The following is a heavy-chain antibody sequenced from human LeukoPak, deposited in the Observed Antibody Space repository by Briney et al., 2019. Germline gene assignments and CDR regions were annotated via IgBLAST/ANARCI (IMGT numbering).Heavy chain of an antibody. Sequence: GGSLRLSCAASGFSFSNYWMHWVRQAPGKGLEWVANIKQDGSEKYYVDSVKGRFTISRDNAKNSLYLQMNSLRAEDTAVYYCARESYYDILTGYSYWGQGTLVTVSS. CDR2: IKQDGSEK. CDR1: GFSFSNYW. J-gene: IGHJ4*02. V-gene: IGHV3-7*01. D-gene: IGHD3-9*01. CDR3: ARESYYDILTGYSY.